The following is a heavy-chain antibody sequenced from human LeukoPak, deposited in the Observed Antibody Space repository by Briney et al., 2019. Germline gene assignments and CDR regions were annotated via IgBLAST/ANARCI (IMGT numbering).Heavy chain of an antibody. CDR3: ARQMVQWELPDDAFDI. D-gene: IGHD1-26*01. V-gene: IGHV4-30-4*08. CDR2: IYYSGST. Sequence: SQTLSLTCTVSGGSISSGDYYWSWIRQPPGKGLEWIGYIYYSGSTSYNPSLKSRVTILVDTSKNQFSLKLSSMTAADTAVYYCARQMVQWELPDDAFDIWGQGTMVTVSS. CDR1: GGSISSGDYY. J-gene: IGHJ3*02.